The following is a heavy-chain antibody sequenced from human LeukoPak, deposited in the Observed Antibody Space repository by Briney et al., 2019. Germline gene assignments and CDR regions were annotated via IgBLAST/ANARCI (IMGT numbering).Heavy chain of an antibody. D-gene: IGHD5-24*01. CDR2: VYYSGST. Sequence: NPSETLSLTCTVSGDSISNYYWSWIRQPPGKGLEWIGYVYYSGSTTYNPSLKSRVTISVDTSKNQFSLQLSSVTAADTAVYYCARDGDNSFDSWGQGTLVTVSS. CDR3: ARDGDNSFDS. CDR1: GDSISNYY. J-gene: IGHJ4*02. V-gene: IGHV4-59*01.